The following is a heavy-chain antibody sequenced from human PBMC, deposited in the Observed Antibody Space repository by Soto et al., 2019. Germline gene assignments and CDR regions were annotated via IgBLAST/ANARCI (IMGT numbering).Heavy chain of an antibody. CDR1: GYSFTTYW. D-gene: IGHD6-13*01. CDR2: IYPGDSDT. V-gene: IGHV5-51*01. J-gene: IGHJ3*02. CDR3: AKTSSSWYAGAFDI. Sequence: PGESLKISCKGSGYSFTTYWIVWVRQMPGKGLEWMGIIYPGDSDTRYSPSFQGQVTISADKSISTAYLQWSSLKAPDTAMYYCAKTSSSWYAGAFDIWGQGTMVTVSS.